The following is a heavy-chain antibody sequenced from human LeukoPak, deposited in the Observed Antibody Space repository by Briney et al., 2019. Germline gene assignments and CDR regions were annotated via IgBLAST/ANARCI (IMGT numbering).Heavy chain of an antibody. CDR3: TTREDDYGDPRGLNAFDI. CDR2: IKSKTDGGTT. Sequence: GGSLRLSCAASGFTFTKYWMTWVRQAPGKGLEWVGRIKSKTDGGTTDYAAPVKGRFTISRDDSKNTLYLQMNSLKTEDTAVYYCTTREDDYGDPRGLNAFDIWGQGTMVTVSS. D-gene: IGHD4-17*01. CDR1: GFTFTKYW. V-gene: IGHV3-15*01. J-gene: IGHJ3*02.